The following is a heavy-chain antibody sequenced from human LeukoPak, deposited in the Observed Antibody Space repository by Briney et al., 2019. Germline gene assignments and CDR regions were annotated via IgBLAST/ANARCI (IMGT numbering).Heavy chain of an antibody. D-gene: IGHD2-8*02. CDR2: INESRINT. CDR1: LFIFTHYF. Sequence: SVKVSRKASLFIFTHYFIHGVGQAAAQGLEGVGVINESRINTNHAQKLGRRVTMTRDTTAAPVYMELNSLRSEATAVYYWAREVSGGYFDYGGQGTLVTVSS. CDR3: AREVSGGYFDY. V-gene: IGHV1-46*01. J-gene: IGHJ4*02.